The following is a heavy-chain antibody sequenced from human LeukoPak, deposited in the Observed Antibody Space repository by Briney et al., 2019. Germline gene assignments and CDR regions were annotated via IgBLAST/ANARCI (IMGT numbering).Heavy chain of an antibody. Sequence: SGGSLRLPCAASGFTFGSYAMTWVRQAPGKGLEWVSHISGSGGSTYHADSVKGRFTISRDNSKNTVYLQMNSLRAEDTAVYYCAKTTAGHSSGRDPGWPVDYWGQGTLVTVSS. CDR3: AKTTAGHSSGRDPGWPVDY. CDR2: ISGSGGST. CDR1: GFTFGSYA. V-gene: IGHV3-23*01. J-gene: IGHJ4*02. D-gene: IGHD6-19*01.